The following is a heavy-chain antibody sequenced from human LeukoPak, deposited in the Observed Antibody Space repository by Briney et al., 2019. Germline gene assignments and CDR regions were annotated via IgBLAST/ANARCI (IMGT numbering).Heavy chain of an antibody. V-gene: IGHV3-23*01. CDR3: AKHYDIGGYYPY. Sequence: GGSLRLSCAASGLTFRNYAMSWVRQAPGKGLEWVSVICANDGNTYYADAVKGRFTISRDNSKNTLFLQMSSLRADDTAIYYCAKHYDIGGYYPYWGQGTLVTVSS. J-gene: IGHJ4*02. CDR1: GLTFRNYA. D-gene: IGHD3-22*01. CDR2: ICANDGNT.